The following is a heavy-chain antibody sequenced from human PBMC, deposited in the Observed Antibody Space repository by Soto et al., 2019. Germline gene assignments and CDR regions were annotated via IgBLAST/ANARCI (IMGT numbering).Heavy chain of an antibody. J-gene: IGHJ3*02. V-gene: IGHV4-4*02. Sequence: SETLSLTCAVSGGSISSSNWWSWVRQPPGKGLEWIGEIYHSGSTNYNPSLKSRVTISVDKSKNQFSLKLSSVTAADTAVYYCARDPYYDYVWRSYPLGAFDIWGQETMVTVSS. CDR3: ARDPYYDYVWRSYPLGAFDI. D-gene: IGHD3-16*02. CDR1: GGSISSSNW. CDR2: IYHSGST.